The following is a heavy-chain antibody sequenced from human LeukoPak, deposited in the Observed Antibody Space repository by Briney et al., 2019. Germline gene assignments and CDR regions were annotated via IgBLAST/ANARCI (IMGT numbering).Heavy chain of an antibody. CDR1: GFTFDAYA. CDR3: AKDAIHKYYYDSSGSPATGY. Sequence: GGSLRLSCAASGFTFDAYAMHWVRQAPGKGLEWVSGISWNGGGMGYAVSVKGRFTISRDNSKNTLYLQMNSLRAEDTAVYYCAKDAIHKYYYDSSGSPATGYWGQGTLVTVSS. CDR2: ISWNGGGM. J-gene: IGHJ4*02. V-gene: IGHV3-9*01. D-gene: IGHD3-22*01.